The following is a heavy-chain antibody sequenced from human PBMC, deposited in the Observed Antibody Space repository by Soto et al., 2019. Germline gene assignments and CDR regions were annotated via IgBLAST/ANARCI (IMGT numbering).Heavy chain of an antibody. Sequence: GGSLRLSCAASGFTFSGSAMHWVRQASGKGLEWVGRIRSKANSYATAYAASVKGRFTISRDDSKNTAYLQMNSLKTEDTAVYYCTRPHYYDSSGYPWPLDYWGQGTLVTVSS. CDR1: GFTFSGSA. J-gene: IGHJ4*02. V-gene: IGHV3-73*01. D-gene: IGHD3-22*01. CDR3: TRPHYYDSSGYPWPLDY. CDR2: IRSKANSYAT.